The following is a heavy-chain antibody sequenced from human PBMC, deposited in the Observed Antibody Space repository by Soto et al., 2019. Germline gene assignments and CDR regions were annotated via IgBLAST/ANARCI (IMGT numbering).Heavy chain of an antibody. CDR3: AVVLTGPCALFDY. Sequence: SETLSLTCTVSGGSISSSSYYWGWIRQPPGRGLEWIGSIYYSGSTYYNPSLKSRVTISVDTSKNQFSLKLSSVTAADTAVYYCAVVLTGPCALFDYWGQGTLVTVSS. J-gene: IGHJ4*02. D-gene: IGHD2-8*01. CDR2: IYYSGST. V-gene: IGHV4-39*01. CDR1: GGSISSSSYY.